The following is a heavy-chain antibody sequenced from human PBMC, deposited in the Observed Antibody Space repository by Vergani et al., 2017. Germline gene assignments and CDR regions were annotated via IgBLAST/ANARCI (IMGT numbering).Heavy chain of an antibody. J-gene: IGHJ5*02. V-gene: IGHV4-38-2*02. CDR1: GYSISSGYY. D-gene: IGHD3-10*01. CDR3: ARASGGSGSYYRGLPGLGWFDP. CDR2: IYHSGST. Sequence: QVQLQESGPGLVKPSETLSLTCTVSGYSISSGYYWGWIRQPPGKGLEWIGSIYHSGSTYYNPSLKSRVTISVDTSKNQFSLKLSSVTAADTAVYYCARASGGSGSYYRGLPGLGWFDPWGQGTLVTVSS.